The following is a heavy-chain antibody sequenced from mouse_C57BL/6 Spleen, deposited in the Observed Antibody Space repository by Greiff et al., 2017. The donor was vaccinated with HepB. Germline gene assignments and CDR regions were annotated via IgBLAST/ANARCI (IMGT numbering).Heavy chain of an antibody. CDR1: GYAFTNYL. J-gene: IGHJ3*01. CDR2: INPGSGGT. D-gene: IGHD3-3*01. Sequence: VQLQQSGAELVRPGTSVKVSCKASGYAFTNYLIEWVKQRPGQGLEWIGVINPGSGGTNYNEKFKGKATLTADKSSRTAYMQLSSLTSEDSAVYFCARERAHRFAYWGQGTLVTVSA. CDR3: ARERAHRFAY. V-gene: IGHV1-54*01.